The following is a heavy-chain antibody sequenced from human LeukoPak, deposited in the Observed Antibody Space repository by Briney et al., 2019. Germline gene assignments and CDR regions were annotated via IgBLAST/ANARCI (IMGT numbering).Heavy chain of an antibody. D-gene: IGHD2-2*01. CDR2: ISWNSGSI. CDR3: AKGSCSSTSCRTVNWFDP. J-gene: IGHJ5*02. CDR1: GFTFDDYA. Sequence: PGGSLRLSCAASGFTFDDYAMHWVRQAPGKGLEWVSGISWNSGSIGYEDSVKGRFTISRDNAKNSLYLQMNSLRAEDTALYYCAKGSCSSTSCRTVNWFDPWGQGTLVTVSS. V-gene: IGHV3-9*01.